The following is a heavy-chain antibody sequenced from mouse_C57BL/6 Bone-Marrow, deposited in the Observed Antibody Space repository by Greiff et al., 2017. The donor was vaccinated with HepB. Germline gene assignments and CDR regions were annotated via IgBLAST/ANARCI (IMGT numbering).Heavy chain of an antibody. D-gene: IGHD2-5*01. J-gene: IGHJ4*01. CDR2: IYPRDGST. CDR1: GYTFTSYD. Sequence: VQVVESGPELVKPGASVKLSCKASGYTFTSYDINWVKQRPGQGLEWIGWIYPRDGSTKYNEKFKGKATLTVDTSSSTAYMELNSLTSEDSAVYFCARKAYYSNYGYYAMDYWGQGTSVTVSS. CDR3: ARKAYYSNYGYYAMDY. V-gene: IGHV1-85*01.